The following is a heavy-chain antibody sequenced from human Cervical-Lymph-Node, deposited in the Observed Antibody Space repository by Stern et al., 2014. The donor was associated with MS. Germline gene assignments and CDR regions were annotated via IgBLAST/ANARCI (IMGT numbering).Heavy chain of an antibody. Sequence: QVQLVQSGAEVKKPGASVKVSCKAPVNTLTTYYMHWVRQAPGQGLEWMGIINPTAGTSTHAQKIHGRVTMTRDTATNTVYTELSRLKSDDTAMYYCARGWPDGFDIWGQGTMVSVTT. CDR1: VNTLTTYY. CDR2: INPTAGTS. V-gene: IGHV1-46*01. J-gene: IGHJ3*02. CDR3: ARGWPDGFDI.